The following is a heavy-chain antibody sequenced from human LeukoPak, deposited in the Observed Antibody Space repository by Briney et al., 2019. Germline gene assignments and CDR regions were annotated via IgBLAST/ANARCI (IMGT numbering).Heavy chain of an antibody. V-gene: IGHV4-34*01. CDR1: GGSFSGYY. J-gene: IGHJ5*02. Sequence: SETLSLTCAVYGGSFSGYYWSWIRQPPGKGLEWIGEINHSGSTNYNPSLKSRVTISVDTSKNQFSLKLSSVTAADTAVYYCARDMRLVIPAAPKARWFDPWGQGTLVTVSS. CDR3: ARDMRLVIPAAPKARWFDP. CDR2: INHSGST. D-gene: IGHD2-2*01.